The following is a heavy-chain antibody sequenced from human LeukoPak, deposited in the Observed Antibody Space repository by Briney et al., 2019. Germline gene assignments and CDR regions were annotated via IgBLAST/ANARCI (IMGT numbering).Heavy chain of an antibody. CDR3: ARQGYDSSGYYFDY. J-gene: IGHJ4*02. CDR1: GYTFTGYY. V-gene: IGHV1-2*02. Sequence: GASVKVSCKASGYTFTGYYMHWVRQAPGQGLEWMGWINPNSGGTNYAQKFQGRVTMTRDTSISTAYVELSRLRSDDTAVYYCARQGYDSSGYYFDYWGQGTLVTVSS. D-gene: IGHD3-22*01. CDR2: INPNSGGT.